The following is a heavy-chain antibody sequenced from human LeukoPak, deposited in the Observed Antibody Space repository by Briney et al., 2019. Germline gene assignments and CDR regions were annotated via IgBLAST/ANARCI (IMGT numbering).Heavy chain of an antibody. CDR3: ARDPSVAARGYFDY. CDR1: GGSISSYY. Sequence: PSETLSLTCTVSGGSISSYYWSWIRQPAGKGLEWIGRIYTSGSTNYNPSLKSRVTMSVDTSKNQFSLKLSSVTAADTAVYYCARDPSVAARGYFDYWGQGTLVTVSS. CDR2: IYTSGST. V-gene: IGHV4-4*07. J-gene: IGHJ4*02. D-gene: IGHD6-19*01.